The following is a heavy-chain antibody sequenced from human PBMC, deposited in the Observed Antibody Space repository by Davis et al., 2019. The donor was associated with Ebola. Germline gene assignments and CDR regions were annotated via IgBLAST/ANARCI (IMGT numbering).Heavy chain of an antibody. J-gene: IGHJ4*02. CDR3: ARVLAVDEIGFDY. CDR1: GFTFSSHY. CDR2: IGRRRRTM. D-gene: IGHD3-22*01. Sequence: PGGSLRLSCAASGFTFSSHYMSWIRQAPGKGREWVAYIGRRRRTMYYADSVKGRFTISSDNAKNSLYLQMNSLGAEDTAVYYCARVLAVDEIGFDYWGQGSLGTVSS. V-gene: IGHV3-11*01.